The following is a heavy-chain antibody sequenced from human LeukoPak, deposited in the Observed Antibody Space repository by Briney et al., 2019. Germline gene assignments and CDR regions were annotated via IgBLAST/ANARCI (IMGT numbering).Heavy chain of an antibody. V-gene: IGHV3-21*05. CDR1: RFSFGDYS. D-gene: IGHD3-10*01. Sequence: GSLRLSCAASRFSFGDYSMNWVRQAPGKGLEWISYIGTSTSDVSYADSVKGRFTISRDNSKNTLYLQMNSLRAEDTAVYYCARIDSRGYWGQGTLVTVSS. CDR3: ARIDSRGY. CDR2: IGTSTSDV. J-gene: IGHJ4*02.